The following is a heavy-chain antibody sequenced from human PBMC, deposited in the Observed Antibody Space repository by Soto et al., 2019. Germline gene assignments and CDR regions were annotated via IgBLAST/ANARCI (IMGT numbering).Heavy chain of an antibody. V-gene: IGHV1-18*04. CDR3: ARVVVVRGVIIPNWFDP. CDR1: GYTFTSYG. Sequence: ASVKVSCKASGYTFTSYGISWVRQAPGQGLEWMGWISAYNGNTNYAQKLQGRVTMTTDTSTSTAYMELRSLRSDDTAVYYCARVVVVRGVIIPNWFDPWGHGTLVTVSS. J-gene: IGHJ5*02. D-gene: IGHD3-10*01. CDR2: ISAYNGNT.